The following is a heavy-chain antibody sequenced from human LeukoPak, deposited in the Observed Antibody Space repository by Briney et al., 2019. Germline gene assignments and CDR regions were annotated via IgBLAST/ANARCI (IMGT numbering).Heavy chain of an antibody. D-gene: IGHD6-19*01. J-gene: IGHJ4*02. CDR1: GFTFSSYG. Sequence: GGPLRLSCAASGFTFSSYGMHGVRPAPGKGLEWVAVISYDGSNKYYADSAKGRFTISRDNSKNTLYLQMNSLRAEDTAVYYCAKDGQWLVPFDYWGQGTLVTVSS. CDR2: ISYDGSNK. CDR3: AKDGQWLVPFDY. V-gene: IGHV3-30*18.